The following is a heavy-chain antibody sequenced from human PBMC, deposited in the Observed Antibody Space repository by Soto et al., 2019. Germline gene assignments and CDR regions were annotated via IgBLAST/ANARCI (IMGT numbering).Heavy chain of an antibody. CDR2: IWYDGSNK. CDR3: ARGVPPGYYYYYGMDV. Sequence: LRLSCAASGFTFSSYGMHWVRQAPGKGLEWVAVIWYDGSNKYYADSVKGRFTISRDNSKNTLYLQMNSLRAEDTAVYYCARGVPPGYYYYYGMDVWGQGTTVTVSS. V-gene: IGHV3-33*01. J-gene: IGHJ6*02. D-gene: IGHD3-10*01. CDR1: GFTFSSYG.